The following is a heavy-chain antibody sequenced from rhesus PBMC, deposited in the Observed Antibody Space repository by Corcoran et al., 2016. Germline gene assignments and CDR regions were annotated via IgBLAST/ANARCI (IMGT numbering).Heavy chain of an antibody. D-gene: IGHD1-20*01. CDR1: GGSIRSRNW. Sequence: QVQLQESGPGLVQPSETLSLTCAVSGGSIRSRNWLSWLRQSPGKGLEWIGIISGISGSTYYNPSLKSRVTISTDTSKNQFSLKLSSVTAADTAVYYCARDPGELEQRDYFDYWGQGVLVTVSS. CDR2: ISGISGST. CDR3: ARDPGELEQRDYFDY. V-gene: IGHV4-65*01. J-gene: IGHJ4*01.